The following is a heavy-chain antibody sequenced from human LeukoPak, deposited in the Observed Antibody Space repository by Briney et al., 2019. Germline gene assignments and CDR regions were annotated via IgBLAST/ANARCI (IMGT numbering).Heavy chain of an antibody. CDR2: MNPNSGNT. V-gene: IGHV1-8*02. CDR1: GYTFTSYY. J-gene: IGHJ4*02. CDR3: ARTDWHYFLF. Sequence: GASVKVSCKASGYTFTSYYMHWVRQAPGQGLEWMGWMNPNSGNTVYAQKFQGRVTMTRDTSISTAYMELSSLRSDDTAVYYCARTDWHYFLFWGQGTLISVTS. D-gene: IGHD3/OR15-3a*01.